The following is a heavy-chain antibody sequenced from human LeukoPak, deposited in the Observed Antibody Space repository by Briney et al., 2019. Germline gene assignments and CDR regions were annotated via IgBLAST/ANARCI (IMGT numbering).Heavy chain of an antibody. CDR2: IWHDGSNK. D-gene: IGHD4-17*01. CDR1: GFNFRTYG. CDR3: VKDRYGDLES. Sequence: PGGSLRLSCAASGFNFRTYGMHWVRQAPGKGLEWLAIIWHDGSNKYYGDSVKGRFTISRDNSKNTLYLEMNSLRAEDTAVYYCVKDRYGDLESWGQGTLVTVSS. J-gene: IGHJ4*01. V-gene: IGHV3-33*03.